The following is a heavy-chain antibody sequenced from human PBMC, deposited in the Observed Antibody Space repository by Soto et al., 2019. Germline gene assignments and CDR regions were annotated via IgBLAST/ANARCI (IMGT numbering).Heavy chain of an antibody. Sequence: QITLNESGPTVVKPAETLTLTCTFSGFSLTTSGVGVGWIRQSPGKAPEWLALIYWDDDKRYSASLKSRLTTPRDPSKNRVVLKVARVDPGNTHTFSCAHRFLRTVLGWVPTPAIFFDFGGREPPVVVSS. CDR3: AHRFLRTVLGWVPTPAIFFDF. V-gene: IGHV2-5*02. CDR1: GFSLTTSGVG. D-gene: IGHD3-16*01. J-gene: IGHJ4*02. CDR2: IYWDDDK.